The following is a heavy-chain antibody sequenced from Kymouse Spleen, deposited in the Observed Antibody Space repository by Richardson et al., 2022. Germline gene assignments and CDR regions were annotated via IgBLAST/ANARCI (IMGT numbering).Heavy chain of an antibody. D-gene: IGHD1-26*01. CDR3: ARTVGVFFDY. CDR2: IYYSGST. Sequence: QVQLQESGPGLVKPSETLSLTCTVSGGSISSYYWSWIRQPPGKGLEWIGYIYYSGSTNYNPSLKSRVTISVDTSKNQFSLKLSSVTAADTAVYYCARTVGVFFDYWGQGTLVTVSS. J-gene: IGHJ4*02. CDR1: GGSISSYY. V-gene: IGHV4-59*01.